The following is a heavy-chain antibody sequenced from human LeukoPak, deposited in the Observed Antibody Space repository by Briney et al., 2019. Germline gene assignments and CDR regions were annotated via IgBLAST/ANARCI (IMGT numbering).Heavy chain of an antibody. CDR1: GYTFSSNA. J-gene: IGHJ5*02. D-gene: IGHD3-22*01. CDR3: ARDTGLGRYYDSSGYYSAGRWFDP. V-gene: IGHV1-3*01. Sequence: ASVKVSCKASGYTFSSNATHWVRQAPGQRLEWMGWINAGNGDTKYSQKFQGRVTITRDTSASTAYMELSSLRSEDTAVYYCARDTGLGRYYDSSGYYSAGRWFDPWGQGTLDTVSS. CDR2: INAGNGDT.